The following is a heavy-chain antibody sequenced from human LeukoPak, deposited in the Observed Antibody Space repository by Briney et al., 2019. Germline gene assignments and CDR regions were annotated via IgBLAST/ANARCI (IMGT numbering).Heavy chain of an antibody. D-gene: IGHD6-19*01. CDR2: ISGSSSTI. CDR3: ARRGASSGGLDY. CDR1: GFTFSSYS. V-gene: IGHV3-48*01. J-gene: IGHJ4*02. Sequence: GGSLRLSCAASGFTFSSYSMNWVRQAPGKGLEWVSYISGSSSTIYYADSVKGRFTISRDNAKNSLYLQMNSLRAGDTAVYYCARRGASSGGLDYWGQGTLVTVSS.